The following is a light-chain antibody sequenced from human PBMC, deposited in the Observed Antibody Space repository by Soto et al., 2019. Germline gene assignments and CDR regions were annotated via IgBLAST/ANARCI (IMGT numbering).Light chain of an antibody. V-gene: IGLV1-44*01. CDR2: SDD. Sequence: QSALTQPPSLSGTPGQRVTISCSGSNSNIGRYSVNWYQHFPGTAPKILIYSDDERPSGGPDRFSGSKSGTSASLAISGLQSEDEVEYYCSAWDDDLNGPLFGGGTKLTVL. CDR3: SAWDDDLNGPL. CDR1: NSNIGRYS. J-gene: IGLJ3*02.